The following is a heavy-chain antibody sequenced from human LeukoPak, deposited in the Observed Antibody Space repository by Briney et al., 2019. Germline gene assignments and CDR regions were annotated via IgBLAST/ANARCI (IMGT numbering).Heavy chain of an antibody. V-gene: IGHV4-34*01. CDR2: INHSGST. CDR1: SGSISGHY. J-gene: IGHJ5*02. D-gene: IGHD1-1*01. Sequence: KPSETLSLTCTVSSGSISGHYWSWIRQPPGKGLEWIGEINHSGSTNYNPSLKSRVTISVDTSKNQFSLKLSSVTAADTAVYYCARQTTGTTTGGNWFDPWGQGTLVTVSS. CDR3: ARQTTGTTTGGNWFDP.